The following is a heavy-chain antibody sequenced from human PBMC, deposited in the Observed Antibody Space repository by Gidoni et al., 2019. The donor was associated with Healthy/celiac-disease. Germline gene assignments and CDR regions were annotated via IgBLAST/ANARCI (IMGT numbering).Heavy chain of an antibody. V-gene: IGHV3-11*06. CDR1: GFPFSDYY. J-gene: IGHJ4*02. CDR2: ISSSSSYT. CDR3: ARHSLLIITIFGGHFDY. Sequence: QVQLVESGGGLVKPGGSLRLSCAASGFPFSDYYMSWIRQAPGKGLEWVSYISSSSSYTNYADSVKGRFTISRDNAKNSLYLQMNSLRAEDTAVYYCARHSLLIITIFGGHFDYWGQGTLVTVSS. D-gene: IGHD3-3*01.